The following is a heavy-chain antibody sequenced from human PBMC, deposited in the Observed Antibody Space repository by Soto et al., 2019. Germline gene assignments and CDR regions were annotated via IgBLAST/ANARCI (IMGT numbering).Heavy chain of an antibody. CDR1: GVSIISSSW. CDR2: IYHSGST. J-gene: IGHJ4*02. CDR3: AGGFASGHYDF. D-gene: IGHD3-10*01. Sequence: QVQVQESGPGLVKPSGTLSLTCAVSGVSIISSSWWSWVRQPPGKGLEWIGEIYHSGSTNYNPSLKSRVAISVDKPKNQFSLQLTSVTAADTAKYHCAGGFASGHYDFWGQGTLVTVSS. V-gene: IGHV4-4*02.